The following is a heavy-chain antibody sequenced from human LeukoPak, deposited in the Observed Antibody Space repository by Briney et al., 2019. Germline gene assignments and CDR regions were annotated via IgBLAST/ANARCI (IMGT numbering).Heavy chain of an antibody. Sequence: ASVKVSCKASAYTFTSYGITWVRQAPGQGLEWMGWISAHNGNTNYAQKLQGRVTMTTDISTTTAYMELRSLSSDDTAVYYCARGGAYSSDWCVDYWGQGTLVTVSS. CDR2: ISAHNGNT. D-gene: IGHD6-19*01. J-gene: IGHJ4*02. V-gene: IGHV1-18*01. CDR1: AYTFTSYG. CDR3: ARGGAYSSDWCVDY.